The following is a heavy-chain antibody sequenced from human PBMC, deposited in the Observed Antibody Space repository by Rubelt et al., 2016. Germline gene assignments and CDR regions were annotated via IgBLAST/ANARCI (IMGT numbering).Heavy chain of an antibody. CDR1: GFTFSSYS. CDR2: ISGSGDTT. CDR3: ARVHVSSALDY. Sequence: GGSLRLSCAASGFTFSSYSMSWVRQAPGKGLAWVSYISGSGDTTYYADSVRGRFTISRDNAKNSVILQMNSLRAEDTAVYYCARVHVSSALDYWGQGTLVTVSS. D-gene: IGHD3-10*01. V-gene: IGHV3-48*04. J-gene: IGHJ4*02.